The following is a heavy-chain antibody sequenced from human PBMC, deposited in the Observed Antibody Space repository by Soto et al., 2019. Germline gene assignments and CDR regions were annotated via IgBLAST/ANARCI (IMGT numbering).Heavy chain of an antibody. Sequence: QVHLEQSGPEVQKPGASVKVACRASGNTFMNHGISWVRQAPGQGLEWMGWISPYNDNTNYAQKFQGRVSMTTDLSTSTAYMEWSSLRSDDTAVYYCATLRTSGYHTHYFFGMDVWGQGTTVAVSS. CDR2: ISPYNDNT. D-gene: IGHD3-22*01. CDR1: GNTFMNHG. CDR3: ATLRTSGYHTHYFFGMDV. V-gene: IGHV1-18*04. J-gene: IGHJ6*02.